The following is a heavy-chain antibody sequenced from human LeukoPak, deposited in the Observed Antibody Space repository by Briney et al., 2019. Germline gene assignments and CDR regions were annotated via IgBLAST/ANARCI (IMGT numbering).Heavy chain of an antibody. J-gene: IGHJ5*02. CDR3: ARLAGNEQQQSENWFDP. Sequence: SETLSLTCTVSGGSVSSGSYYWSWIRQPPGKGLEWIGYIYYSGSTNYNPSLKSRVTISVDTSKNQFSLKLSSVTAADTAVYYCARLAGNEQQQSENWFDPWGQGTLVTVSS. D-gene: IGHD6-13*01. CDR2: IYYSGST. V-gene: IGHV4-61*01. CDR1: GGSVSSGSYY.